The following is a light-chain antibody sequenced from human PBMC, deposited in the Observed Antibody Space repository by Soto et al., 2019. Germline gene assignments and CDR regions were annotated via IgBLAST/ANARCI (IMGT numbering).Light chain of an antibody. CDR1: SFDVDDYNS. CDR3: SLYTTSSTPSYV. Sequence: QSALTLPASVSGSPGQSITISCTGTSFDVDDYNSVSWYQQPPGKAPKLIIYEVNNRPSGVSNRFSGSNSDNTASLTISGIQAEDEADYYCSLYTTSSTPSYVLGTGPKVTVL. V-gene: IGLV2-14*01. J-gene: IGLJ1*01. CDR2: EVN.